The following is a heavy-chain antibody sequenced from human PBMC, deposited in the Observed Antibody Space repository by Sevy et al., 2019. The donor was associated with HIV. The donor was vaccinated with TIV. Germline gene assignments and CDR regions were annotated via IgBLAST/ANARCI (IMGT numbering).Heavy chain of an antibody. CDR1: GGSISSYY. J-gene: IGHJ4*02. CDR3: ARTHYDSSGYYYPSAHYYFDY. D-gene: IGHD3-22*01. Sequence: SENLSLTCTVSGGSISSYYWSWIRQPPGKGLEWIGYIYYSGSTNYNPSLKSRVTISVDTSKNQFSLKLSSVTAADTAVYYCARTHYDSSGYYYPSAHYYFDYWGQGTLVTVSS. V-gene: IGHV4-59*01. CDR2: IYYSGST.